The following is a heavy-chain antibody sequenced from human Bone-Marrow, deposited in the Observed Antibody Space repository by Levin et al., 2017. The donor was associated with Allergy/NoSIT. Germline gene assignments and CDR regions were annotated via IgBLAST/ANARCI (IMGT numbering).Heavy chain of an antibody. V-gene: IGHV3-21*01. CDR3: ARDRLHVAGNALDY. CDR2: ISSRSNYR. J-gene: IGHJ4*02. D-gene: IGHD6-19*01. Sequence: GGSLRLSCAASGFTFSTYSMNWVRQAPGKGLEWVSSISSRSNYRYYADSVKGRFTISRDNAENSLFLQMNSLRVEDTAIYYCARDRLHVAGNALDYWGQGTLVTVSS. CDR1: GFTFSTYS.